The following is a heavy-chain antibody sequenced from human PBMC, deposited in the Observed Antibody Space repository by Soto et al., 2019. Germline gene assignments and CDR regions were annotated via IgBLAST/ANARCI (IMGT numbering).Heavy chain of an antibody. CDR3: AKVGEDIAVVPAASNDY. J-gene: IGHJ4*02. CDR2: ISGSGGST. CDR1: GFTFSSYA. V-gene: IGHV3-23*01. D-gene: IGHD2-2*01. Sequence: GGSLRLSCAASGFTFSSYAMSWVRQAPGKGLEWVSAISGSGGSTYYADSVKGRFTISRDNSKNTLYLQMNSLRAEDTAVYYCAKVGEDIAVVPAASNDYWGQGTLVTVSS.